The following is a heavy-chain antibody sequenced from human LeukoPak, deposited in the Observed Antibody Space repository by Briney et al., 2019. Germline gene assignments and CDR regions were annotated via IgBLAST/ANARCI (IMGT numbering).Heavy chain of an antibody. CDR3: AKGPGAAVGKRYIQH. J-gene: IGHJ1*01. V-gene: IGHV3-43D*03. CDR2: ISWDSGNT. Sequence: GGSLRLSCAASGFTFNDYAMHWVRQAPGKGLEWVSLISWDSGNTYYTDSVKGRFTISRDNSKNSLSLQMNSLRAEDTALYYCAKGPGAAVGKRYIQHWGQGTLVTVSS. D-gene: IGHD6-13*01. CDR1: GFTFNDYA.